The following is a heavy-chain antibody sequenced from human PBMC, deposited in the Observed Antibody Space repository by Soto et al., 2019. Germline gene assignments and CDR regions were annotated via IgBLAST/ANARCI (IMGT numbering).Heavy chain of an antibody. CDR3: AKGPLVATITPYYYGMDV. CDR2: ISYDGSNK. J-gene: IGHJ6*02. Sequence: GGSLRLSCAASGFTFSSYGMHWVRQAPGKGLEWVAVISYDGSNKYYADSVKGRFTISRDNSKNTLYLQMNSLRAEDTAVYCCAKGPLVATITPYYYGMDVWGQGTTVTVSS. D-gene: IGHD5-12*01. V-gene: IGHV3-30*18. CDR1: GFTFSSYG.